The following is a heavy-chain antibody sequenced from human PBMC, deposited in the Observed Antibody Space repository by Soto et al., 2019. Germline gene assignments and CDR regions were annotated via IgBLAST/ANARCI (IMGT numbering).Heavy chain of an antibody. J-gene: IGHJ4*02. Sequence: GGSLRLSCAASGFTFSSYAMHWVRQAPGKGLEWVAVISYDGSNKYYADSVKGRFTISRDNSKNTLYLQMNSLRAEDTAVYYCARDTGYYRRNFDYWGQGTLVTVSS. V-gene: IGHV3-30-3*01. CDR1: GFTFSSYA. D-gene: IGHD3-9*01. CDR2: ISYDGSNK. CDR3: ARDTGYYRRNFDY.